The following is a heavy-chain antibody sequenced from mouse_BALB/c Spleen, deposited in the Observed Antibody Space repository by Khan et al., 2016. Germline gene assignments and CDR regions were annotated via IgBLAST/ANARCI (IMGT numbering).Heavy chain of an antibody. D-gene: IGHD4-1*01. V-gene: IGHV3-2*02. J-gene: IGHJ2*01. CDR1: GYSITSDYA. CDR2: ISYSGST. Sequence: VQLKESGPGLVKPSQSLSLTCTVTGYSITSDYAWNWIRQFPGNKLEWMGYISYSGSTSYNPSLKSRISITRDTSKNQFFLQLNSVTTEDTATYYCARLANWDGYYFDYWGQGTTLTVSS. CDR3: ARLANWDGYYFDY.